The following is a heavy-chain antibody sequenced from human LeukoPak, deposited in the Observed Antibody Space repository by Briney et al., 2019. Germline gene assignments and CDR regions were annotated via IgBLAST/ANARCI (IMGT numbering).Heavy chain of an antibody. J-gene: IGHJ4*02. V-gene: IGHV3-48*04. CDR3: ARDLSLYCSGGSCYSLNY. CDR2: ISSSGSTI. CDR1: GFTFSSYS. D-gene: IGHD2-15*01. Sequence: GGSLRLSCTASGFTFSSYSMNWVRQAPGKGLEWVSYISSSGSTIYYADSVKGRFTISRDNAKNSLYLQMNSLRAEDTAVYYCARDLSLYCSGGSCYSLNYWGQGTLVTVSA.